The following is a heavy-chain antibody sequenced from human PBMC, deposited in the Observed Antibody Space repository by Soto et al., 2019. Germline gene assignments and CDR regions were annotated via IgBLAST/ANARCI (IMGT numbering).Heavy chain of an antibody. CDR2: IYYSGST. D-gene: IGHD3-9*01. CDR3: ARGQFNILTGYYIDY. J-gene: IGHJ4*02. Sequence: PSETLSLTCTVSGGSISSYYWSWIRQPPGEGLEWIGSIYYSGSTNYNPSLKSRVTISADTSKNQFSLKLRSVTTADTAVYYCARGQFNILTGYYIDYWGQGTLVTVSS. V-gene: IGHV4-59*01. CDR1: GGSISSYY.